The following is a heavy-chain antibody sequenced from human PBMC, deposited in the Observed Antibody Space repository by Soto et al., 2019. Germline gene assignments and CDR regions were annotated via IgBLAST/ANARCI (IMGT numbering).Heavy chain of an antibody. CDR3: ARIVRGVVCPSFYGMDV. Sequence: SGPTLVNPTQTLTLTCTFSGFSLSTSGMCVSWIRQPPGKALEWLALIDWDDDKYYSTSLKTRLTISKDTSKNQVVLTMTNMDPVDTATYYCARIVRGVVCPSFYGMDVWGQGTTVTVSS. V-gene: IGHV2-70*12. D-gene: IGHD3-3*01. CDR1: GFSLSTSGMC. J-gene: IGHJ6*02. CDR2: IDWDDDK.